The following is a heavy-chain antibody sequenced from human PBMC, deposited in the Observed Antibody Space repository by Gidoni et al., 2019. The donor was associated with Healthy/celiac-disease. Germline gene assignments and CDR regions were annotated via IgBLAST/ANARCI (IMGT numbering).Heavy chain of an antibody. D-gene: IGHD2-2*01. J-gene: IGHJ2*01. CDR2: INPNSGGT. CDR1: GYTFTGYY. V-gene: IGHV1-2*02. CDR3: ARDLKGPPAAFNWYFDL. Sequence: QVQLVQSGAEVKKPGASVKVSCKASGYTFTGYYLHWVRQAPGQGLEWMGWINPNSGGTNYAQKFQGRVTMTRDTSISTAYMELSRLRSDDTAVYYCARDLKGPPAAFNWYFDLWGRGTLVTVSS.